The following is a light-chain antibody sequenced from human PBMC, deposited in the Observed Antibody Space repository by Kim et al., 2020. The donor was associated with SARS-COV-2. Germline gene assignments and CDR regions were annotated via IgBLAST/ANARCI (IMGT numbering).Light chain of an antibody. CDR1: QSVRNN. J-gene: IGKJ4*01. Sequence: IVMTQSPATLSVSPGERVTLSCRASQSVRNNLAWYQQRPDQAPRLLIYGASTRATDISARFSGSGSGTEFTLTIRSLQSEDFAVYYCQQYNDWPLLTFGGGTKVDIK. CDR2: GAS. V-gene: IGKV3-15*01. CDR3: QQYNDWPLLT.